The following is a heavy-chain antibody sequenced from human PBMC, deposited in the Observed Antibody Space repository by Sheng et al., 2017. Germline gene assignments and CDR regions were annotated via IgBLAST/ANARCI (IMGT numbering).Heavy chain of an antibody. CDR1: GYTFTSYG. J-gene: IGHJ5*02. CDR2: ISAYNGNT. CDR3: AREGNYYDSSGYYGNWFDP. D-gene: IGHD3-22*01. V-gene: IGHV1-18*01. Sequence: QVQLVQSGAEVKKPGASVKVSCKASGYTFTSYGISWVRQAPGQGLEWMGWISAYNGNTNYAQKLQGRVTMTTDTSTSTAYMELRSLRSDDTAVYYCAREGNYYDSSGYYGNWFDPWGQGTLVTVSS.